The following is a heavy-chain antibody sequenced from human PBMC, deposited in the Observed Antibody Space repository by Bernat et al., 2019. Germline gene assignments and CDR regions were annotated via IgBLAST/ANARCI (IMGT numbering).Heavy chain of an antibody. V-gene: IGHV3-30*01. CDR3: ARDGIAVAGTGYFGY. J-gene: IGHJ4*02. CDR1: GFTFSSYA. Sequence: QVQLVESGGGVVQPGRSLRLSCAASGFTFSSYAMHWVRQAPGKGLEWVAVISYDGSNKYYADSVKGRFTISRDNSKNTLYLQMNSLRAEDTAVYYCARDGIAVAGTGYFGYWGQGTLVTVSS. CDR2: ISYDGSNK. D-gene: IGHD6-19*01.